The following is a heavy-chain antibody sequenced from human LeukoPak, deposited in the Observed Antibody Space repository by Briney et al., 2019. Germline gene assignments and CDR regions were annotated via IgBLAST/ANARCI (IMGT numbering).Heavy chain of an antibody. Sequence: GGSLRLSCAASGFTFFTYSMHWVRQAPGKGLEWLAVSSFDENNKYYADSVRGRFTISRDNSKNTVYLQMDSLRPEDTAIYYCAKDSYGGYNDFGIDSWGPGTLVSVSS. V-gene: IGHV3-30*18. CDR3: AKDSYGGYNDFGIDS. J-gene: IGHJ4*02. D-gene: IGHD5-12*01. CDR2: SSFDENNK. CDR1: GFTFFTYS.